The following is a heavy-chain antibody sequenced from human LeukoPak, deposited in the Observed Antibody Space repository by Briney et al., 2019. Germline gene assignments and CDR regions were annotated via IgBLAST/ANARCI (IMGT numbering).Heavy chain of an antibody. CDR1: GFTFSNAW. V-gene: IGHV3-15*01. D-gene: IGHD2-15*01. CDR3: TIGYCSGGSCYGYYFDY. J-gene: IGHJ4*02. Sequence: GGSLRLSCAASGFTFSNAWMSWVRQAPGKGLEWVGRIKSKTDGGTTDYAAPVKGRFTISRDDSKNTLYLQMNSLKTEDTAVYYCTIGYCSGGSCYGYYFDYWGQGTLITVSS. CDR2: IKSKTDGGTT.